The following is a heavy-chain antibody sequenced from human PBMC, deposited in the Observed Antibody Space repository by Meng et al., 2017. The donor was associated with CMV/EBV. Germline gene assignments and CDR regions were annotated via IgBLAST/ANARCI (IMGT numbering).Heavy chain of an antibody. CDR2: ISWNSGSI. Sequence: SLKISCAASGFTFDDYAMHWVRQAPGKGLEWVSGISWNSGSIGYADSVKGRFTISRDNAKNSLYLQMNSLRAEDTAVYYCARALVPHRWGWFDPWGQGTLVTVSS. J-gene: IGHJ5*02. CDR1: GFTFDDYA. D-gene: IGHD2-2*01. V-gene: IGHV3-9*01. CDR3: ARALVPHRWGWFDP.